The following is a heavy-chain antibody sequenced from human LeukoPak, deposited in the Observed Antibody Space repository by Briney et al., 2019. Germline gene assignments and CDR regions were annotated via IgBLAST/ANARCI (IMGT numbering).Heavy chain of an antibody. Sequence: NPSETLSLTCTVSGGSISSSSYYWGWIRQPPGKGLEWIGSIYYSGSTNYNPSLKSRVTISVDTSKNQFSLKLSSVTAADTAVYYCARAPYYDSSGYYSEYYYYYYMDVWGKGTTVTVSS. V-gene: IGHV4-39*07. D-gene: IGHD3-22*01. CDR3: ARAPYYDSSGYYSEYYYYYYMDV. CDR1: GGSISSSSYY. CDR2: IYYSGST. J-gene: IGHJ6*03.